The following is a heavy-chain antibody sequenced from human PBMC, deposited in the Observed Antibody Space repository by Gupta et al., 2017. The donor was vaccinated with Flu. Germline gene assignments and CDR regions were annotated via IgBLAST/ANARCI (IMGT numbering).Heavy chain of an antibody. J-gene: IGHJ5*02. V-gene: IGHV3-23*01. CDR1: GFTFRNFA. CDR2: ISVGGNNQ. Sequence: EVQLLESGGGLIQPGGSLRLSCAASGFTFRNFAMSWVRQAPGKGLEWVSGISVGGNNQFYADSGKGRFSISRDKSQNTVYLQMKSLRGEDKAIYYCAKQKGGIYYGSWFDPCGQGALVHVS. CDR3: AKQKGGIYYGSWFDP. D-gene: IGHD1-26*01.